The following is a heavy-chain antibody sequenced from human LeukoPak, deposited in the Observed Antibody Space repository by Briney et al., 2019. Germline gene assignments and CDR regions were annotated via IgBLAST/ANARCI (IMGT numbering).Heavy chain of an antibody. CDR3: AKDHGYDILTRYDSWFDP. V-gene: IGHV3-23*01. Sequence: GGSLRLSCAASGFTFSSYAMSWVRQAPGKGLEWVSAISGSGGSTYYADSVKGRFTISRDNSKNTLYLQMNSLRAEDTAVYYRAKDHGYDILTRYDSWFDPWGQGTLVTVSS. CDR2: ISGSGGST. CDR1: GFTFSSYA. D-gene: IGHD3-9*01. J-gene: IGHJ5*02.